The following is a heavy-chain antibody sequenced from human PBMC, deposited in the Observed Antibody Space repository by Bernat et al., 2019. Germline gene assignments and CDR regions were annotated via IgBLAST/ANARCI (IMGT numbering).Heavy chain of an antibody. J-gene: IGHJ5*02. CDR3: ARVYGSGSYYNVNWFDP. D-gene: IGHD3-10*01. V-gene: IGHV3-30-3*01. CDR1: GFTFSSYA. CDR2: ISYDGSNK. Sequence: QVQLVESGGGVVQPGRSLRLSCAASGFTFSSYAMHWVRQAPGKGLEWVAVISYDGSNKYYADSVKGRFTISRDNSKNTLYLQMNSLRAEDTAVYYCARVYGSGSYYNVNWFDPWGQGTLVTVSS.